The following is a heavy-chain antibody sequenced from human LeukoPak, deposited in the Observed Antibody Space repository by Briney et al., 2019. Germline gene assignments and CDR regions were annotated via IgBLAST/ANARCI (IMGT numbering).Heavy chain of an antibody. D-gene: IGHD2-2*01. CDR1: GGSFSGYY. CDR3: AREDCSSTSCYVWAHMDV. CDR2: INHSGST. Sequence: SETLSLTCAVYGGSFSGYYWSWIRQPPGKGLEWIGEINHSGSTNYNPSLKSRVTISVDTSKNQFSLKLSSVTAADTAVYYCAREDCSSTSCYVWAHMDVWGQGTTVTVSS. J-gene: IGHJ6*02. V-gene: IGHV4-34*01.